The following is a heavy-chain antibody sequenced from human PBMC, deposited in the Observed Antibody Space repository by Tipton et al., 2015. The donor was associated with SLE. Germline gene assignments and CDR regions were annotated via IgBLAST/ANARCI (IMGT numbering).Heavy chain of an antibody. J-gene: IGHJ4*02. D-gene: IGHD6-19*01. CDR3: ARYQGAVAIDY. CDR2: INHSGST. V-gene: IGHV4-34*01. CDR1: GGSFSGYS. Sequence: LRLSCAVYGGSFSGYSWSWIRQPPGKGLEWIGEINHSGSTNYNPSLKSRVTISVDTSKNQFSLKLSSVTAADTAVYYCARYQGAVAIDYCGQGTLVTVSS.